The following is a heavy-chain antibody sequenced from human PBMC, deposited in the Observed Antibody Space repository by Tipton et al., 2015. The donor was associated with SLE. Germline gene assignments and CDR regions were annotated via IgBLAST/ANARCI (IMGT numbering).Heavy chain of an antibody. CDR1: GDSVSGAVYY. CDR2: VHASGIT. Sequence: GLVKPSHTLSLTCNVSGDSVSGAVYYWNWIRQAAGKGLEWIGRVHASGITRYNPSLNSRVTISLDTSKNQFSLKLTSVTAADTAVYFCARKGHALCHALDIWVQGKMVTISS. J-gene: IGHJ3*02. D-gene: IGHD1-14*01. V-gene: IGHV4-61*02. CDR3: ARKGHALCHALDI.